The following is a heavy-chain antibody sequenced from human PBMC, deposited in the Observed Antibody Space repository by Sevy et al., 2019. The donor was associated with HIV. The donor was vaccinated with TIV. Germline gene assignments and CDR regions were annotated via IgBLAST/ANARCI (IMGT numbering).Heavy chain of an antibody. D-gene: IGHD6-25*01. CDR1: GFTFSSYA. CDR2: ISYDGSNK. CDR3: ARDRVAAAADDAFDI. J-gene: IGHJ3*02. Sequence: GGSLRLSCAASGFTFSSYAMHWVRQAPGKGLEWVAVISYDGSNKYYADSVKGRFTISIDNSKNTLYLQMNSLRAEDTAVYYCARDRVAAAADDAFDIWGQGTMVTVSS. V-gene: IGHV3-30-3*01.